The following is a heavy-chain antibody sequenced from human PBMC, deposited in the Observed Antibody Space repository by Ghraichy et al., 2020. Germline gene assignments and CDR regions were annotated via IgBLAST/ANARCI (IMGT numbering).Heavy chain of an antibody. D-gene: IGHD3-10*01. CDR3: ARGLGYCYCSGSRWFDP. CDR1: GGSFSGYY. Sequence: SETLSLTCAVSGGSFSGYYWSWIRQPPGKGLEWIGEINHSGSTNYNPSLKSRVTISVDTSKNQFSLKLSSVTAADTAVYYCARGLGYCYCSGSRWFDPWGQGTLVAVSS. CDR2: INHSGST. J-gene: IGHJ5*02. V-gene: IGHV4-34*01.